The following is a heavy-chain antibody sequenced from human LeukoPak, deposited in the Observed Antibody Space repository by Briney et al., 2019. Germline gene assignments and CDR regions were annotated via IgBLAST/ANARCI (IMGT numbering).Heavy chain of an antibody. D-gene: IGHD2-15*01. CDR3: ARDMGYCSGGSCYSRWAFDI. Sequence: PSETLSLTCTVSGGSLSNYYWSWIRQPPGKGLEWIGYIYYSGSTNYNPPIKSRVTISVDTSKNRFSLKLSSVTAADTAVYYCARDMGYCSGGSCYSRWAFDIWGQGTMVTVSS. V-gene: IGHV4-59*01. CDR1: GGSLSNYY. J-gene: IGHJ3*02. CDR2: IYYSGST.